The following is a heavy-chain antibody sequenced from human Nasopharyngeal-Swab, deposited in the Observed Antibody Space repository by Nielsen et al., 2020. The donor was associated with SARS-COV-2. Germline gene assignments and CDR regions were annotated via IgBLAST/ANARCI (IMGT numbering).Heavy chain of an antibody. D-gene: IGHD3-10*01. Sequence: GGSLRLSCAASGFTFSSYAMSWVRQAPGKGLEWVSAISGSGGSTYYADSVKGRFTISRVNSKNTLYLQMNSLRAEDTAVYYCAKDPYGSGSYSDYFDYWGQGTLVTVSS. CDR2: ISGSGGST. V-gene: IGHV3-23*01. CDR1: GFTFSSYA. CDR3: AKDPYGSGSYSDYFDY. J-gene: IGHJ4*02.